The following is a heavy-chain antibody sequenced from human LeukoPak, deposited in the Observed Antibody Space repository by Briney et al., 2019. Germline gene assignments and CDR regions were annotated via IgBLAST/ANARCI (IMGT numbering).Heavy chain of an antibody. V-gene: IGHV3-66*01. Sequence: GGSLRLSCAASGFTVRTNYMSWVRQAPGKGLEWVSVIYGGGNTYYADSVKGRFTISRDNSKNTLYLQMNSLRAEDTSVYYCARALDRGYPDAFDIWGQGTMVTVSS. CDR1: GFTVRTNY. D-gene: IGHD3/OR15-3a*01. J-gene: IGHJ3*02. CDR3: ARALDRGYPDAFDI. CDR2: IYGGGNT.